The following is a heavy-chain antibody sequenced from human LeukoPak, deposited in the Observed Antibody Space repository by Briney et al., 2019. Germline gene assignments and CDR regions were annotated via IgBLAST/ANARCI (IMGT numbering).Heavy chain of an antibody. CDR3: ARKPLYYYGSGNYNAFDI. D-gene: IGHD3-10*01. Sequence: SETLSLTCAVSGGSISSSNWWSWVRQPPGKGLEWIGEIYHSGSTNYNPSLKSRVTISVDKSKNQFSLKLSSVTAADTAVYYCARKPLYYYGSGNYNAFDIWGQGTMVTVSS. CDR2: IYHSGST. V-gene: IGHV4-4*02. J-gene: IGHJ3*02. CDR1: GGSISSSNW.